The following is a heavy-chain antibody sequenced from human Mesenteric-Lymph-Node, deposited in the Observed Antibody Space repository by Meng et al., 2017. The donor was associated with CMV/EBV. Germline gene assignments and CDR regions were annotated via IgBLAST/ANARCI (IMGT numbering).Heavy chain of an antibody. D-gene: IGHD3-10*01. V-gene: IGHV3-23*01. Sequence: ASGFTFSTSAMSWVRQAPGKGLEWVSGITNIGAGTYYADSVKGRFTISRDNSKNTLYLQMNSLRAEDTALYYCAKDLRTAVRGIDYWGQGTLVTVSS. CDR1: GFTFSTSA. CDR3: AKDLRTAVRGIDY. J-gene: IGHJ4*02. CDR2: ITNIGAGT.